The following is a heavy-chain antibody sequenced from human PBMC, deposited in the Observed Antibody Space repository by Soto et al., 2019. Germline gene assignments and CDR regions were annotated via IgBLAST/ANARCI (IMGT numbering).Heavy chain of an antibody. V-gene: IGHV3-74*01. Sequence: EVQLVESGGGLVQPGGSLRLSCAASGFTFSSYWMHWVRQAPGKGLVWVSRINSDGSSTSYAASVKGRFTISRDNAKNTRYLQMNSLRAEDTAVYYCAVAVAGPTAIGYWGQGTLVTVSS. J-gene: IGHJ4*02. CDR3: AVAVAGPTAIGY. CDR2: INSDGSST. D-gene: IGHD6-19*01. CDR1: GFTFSSYW.